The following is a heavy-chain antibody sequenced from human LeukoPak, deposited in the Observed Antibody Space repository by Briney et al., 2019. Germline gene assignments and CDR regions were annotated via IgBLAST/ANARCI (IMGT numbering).Heavy chain of an antibody. CDR2: INAGNGNT. CDR1: GYTFTSYA. D-gene: IGHD6-13*01. Sequence: GASVKVSCKASGYTFTSYAMHWVRQAPGQRLEWMGWINAGNGNTKYSQKSQGRVTITRDTSASTAYMELTSLRSEDTAVYYCARVTDDSSSWYEDYWGQGTLVTVSS. J-gene: IGHJ4*02. V-gene: IGHV1-3*01. CDR3: ARVTDDSSSWYEDY.